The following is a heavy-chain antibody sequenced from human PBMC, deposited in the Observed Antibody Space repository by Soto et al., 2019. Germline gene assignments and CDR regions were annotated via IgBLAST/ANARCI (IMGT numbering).Heavy chain of an antibody. Sequence: QVQLVQSGAEVKKPGASVKVSCKASGYTFTSYGISWVRQAPGQGLEWMGWISAYNGNTNYAPKLQGRVTMTTDTSTRPAHMELRSLRYDDTAVYYCARVMTICGVVNNWFDPWGQGTLVTVSS. CDR3: ARVMTICGVVNNWFDP. CDR2: ISAYNGNT. V-gene: IGHV1-18*01. D-gene: IGHD3-3*01. J-gene: IGHJ5*02. CDR1: GYTFTSYG.